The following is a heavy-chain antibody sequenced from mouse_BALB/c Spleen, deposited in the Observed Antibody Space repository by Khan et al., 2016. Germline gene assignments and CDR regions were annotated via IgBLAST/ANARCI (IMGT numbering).Heavy chain of an antibody. CDR1: GFTFSSYW. D-gene: IGHD1-1*01. Sequence: EVKLEESRGGLVQPGGSMKLSCVASGFTFSSYWMSWVRQSPEKGLEWVAEIRLKSDNYATHYAESVKGKFTISRDDSKSRLYLQMNSLRAEDTGIYYCTTVVPDYWGQGTTLTVSS. V-gene: IGHV6-6*02. CDR3: TTVVPDY. J-gene: IGHJ2*01. CDR2: IRLKSDNYAT.